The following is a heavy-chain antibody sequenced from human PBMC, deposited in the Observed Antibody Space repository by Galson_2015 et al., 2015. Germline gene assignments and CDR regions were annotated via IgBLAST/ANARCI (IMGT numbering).Heavy chain of an antibody. Sequence: SLRLSCAASEFTFSSYYMSWVRQAPVKGLEWVSSISSTTTYIYYADSVKGRFTISRDNAKNSLYLQMNSLGAEDTAVYYCARQILYYDFWSGYYPTNFDYWGQGTLVTVSS. CDR3: ARQILYYDFWSGYYPTNFDY. J-gene: IGHJ4*02. D-gene: IGHD3-3*01. CDR1: EFTFSSYY. CDR2: ISSTTTYI. V-gene: IGHV3-21*01.